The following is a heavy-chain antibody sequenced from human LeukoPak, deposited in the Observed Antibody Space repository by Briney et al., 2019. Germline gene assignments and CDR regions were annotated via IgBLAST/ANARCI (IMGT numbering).Heavy chain of an antibody. CDR1: GYTFTSYG. CDR2: ISAYNGNT. CDR3: ARDDVTYYDSSGYSKSDY. Sequence: ASVKVSCKASGYTFTSYGISWVRQAPGQGLEWMGWISAYNGNTNYAQKLQGRVTMTTDTSTSTAYMELRSLRSDDTAVYYCARDDVTYYDSSGYSKSDYWGQGTLVTVSS. V-gene: IGHV1-18*01. J-gene: IGHJ4*02. D-gene: IGHD3-22*01.